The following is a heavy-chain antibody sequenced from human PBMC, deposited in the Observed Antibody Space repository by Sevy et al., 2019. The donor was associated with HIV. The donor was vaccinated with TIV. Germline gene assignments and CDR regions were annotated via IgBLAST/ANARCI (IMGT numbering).Heavy chain of an antibody. CDR2: ISSSSSTI. CDR1: GFTFSSYS. D-gene: IGHD6-19*01. CDR3: ARDKKYSSGWGYFDY. J-gene: IGHJ4*02. V-gene: IGHV3-48*02. Sequence: GGSLRLSCAASGFTFSSYSMNWVRQAPVKGLEWVSYISSSSSTIYYADSVKGRFTISRDNAKNSLYLQMNSLRDEDTAVYYCARDKKYSSGWGYFDYWGQGTLVTVSS.